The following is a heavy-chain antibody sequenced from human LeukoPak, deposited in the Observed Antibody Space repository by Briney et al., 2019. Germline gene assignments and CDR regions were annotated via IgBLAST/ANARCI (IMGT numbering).Heavy chain of an antibody. Sequence: PSETLSLTCTVSGGSISSYYWSWIRQPPGKGLEWIGYIYYSGSTNYNPSLKSRVTISVDTSKNQFSLKLSSVTAADTAVYYCARESGYYYDSSGYYWGQGTLVTVSS. V-gene: IGHV4-59*12. CDR3: ARESGYYYDSSGYY. CDR1: GGSISSYY. CDR2: IYYSGST. J-gene: IGHJ4*02. D-gene: IGHD3-22*01.